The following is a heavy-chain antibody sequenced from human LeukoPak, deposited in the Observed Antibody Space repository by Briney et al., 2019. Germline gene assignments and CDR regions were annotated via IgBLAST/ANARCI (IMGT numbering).Heavy chain of an antibody. V-gene: IGHV3-7*01. Sequence: GGSLRLSCAASGFTFSSYWMSWVRQAPGKGLEWVANIKQDGSEKYYVDSVKGRFTISRDNAKNSLYLQMNSLRAEDTAVYYCARTYYDFWSGYRPIDYWGQGTLVTVSS. CDR2: IKQDGSEK. CDR3: ARTYYDFWSGYRPIDY. CDR1: GFTFSSYW. D-gene: IGHD3-3*01. J-gene: IGHJ4*02.